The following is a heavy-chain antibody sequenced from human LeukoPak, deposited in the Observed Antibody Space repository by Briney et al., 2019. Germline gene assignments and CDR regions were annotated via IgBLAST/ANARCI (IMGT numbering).Heavy chain of an antibody. D-gene: IGHD2-2*01. J-gene: IGHJ4*02. CDR1: GLYPSGFW. CDR3: ARPRGCGSARCNNLDY. Sequence: GGSLRLSCVVSGLYPSGFWMSWVRQAARKGLEWEAIMDEYGSDIFYVESVKGRFIISRDNARNSLYLQMKNLRAEDTAVYYCARPRGCGSARCNNLDYWGQGTLVTVSS. V-gene: IGHV3-7*01. CDR2: MDEYGSDI.